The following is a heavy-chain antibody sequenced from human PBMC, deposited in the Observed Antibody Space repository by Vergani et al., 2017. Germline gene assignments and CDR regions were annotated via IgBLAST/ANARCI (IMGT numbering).Heavy chain of an antibody. V-gene: IGHV3-23*01. J-gene: IGHJ4*02. CDR1: GFTFSTYA. Sequence: EVQLLESGGGLVQPGGSLRLSCVASGFTFSTYAMSWVRQAPGKGLEWLSGISGSGGSTAYTDSVKGRFTISRDISKNTLYLQMNSLRAEDTAVYYCAKKGGQYQLLPSGYFDYWGQGTLVTVSS. D-gene: IGHD2-2*01. CDR3: AKKGGQYQLLPSGYFDY. CDR2: ISGSGGST.